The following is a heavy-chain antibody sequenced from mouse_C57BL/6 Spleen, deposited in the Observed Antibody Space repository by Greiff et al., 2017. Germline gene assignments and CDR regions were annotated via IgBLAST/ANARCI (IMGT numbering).Heavy chain of an antibody. D-gene: IGHD2-1*01. J-gene: IGHJ3*01. Sequence: EVQRVESGPGLVKPSPSLSLTCSVTGYSITSGYYWNWIRQFPGNQLEWMGYISYDGSTNYNPSLKNRISITRDTSKNQFFLKLNSVTTEDTATYYCARDQVYYGNYEFAYWGQGTLVTVSA. CDR1: GYSITSGYY. V-gene: IGHV3-6*01. CDR3: ARDQVYYGNYEFAY. CDR2: ISYDGST.